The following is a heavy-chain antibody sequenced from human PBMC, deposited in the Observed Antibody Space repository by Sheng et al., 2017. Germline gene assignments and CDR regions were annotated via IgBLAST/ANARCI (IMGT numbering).Heavy chain of an antibody. CDR2: INHSGST. CDR3: ARELGXSGWYSWFDP. J-gene: IGHJ5*02. V-gene: IGHV4-34*01. D-gene: IGHD6-19*01. Sequence: QVQLQQWGAGLLKPSETLSLTCAVYGGSFSGYYWSWIRQPPGKGLEWIGEINHSGSTNYNPSLKSRVTISVDTSKNQFSLKLSSVTAADTAVYYCARELGXSGWYSWFDPVGQGTLVTVSS. CDR1: GGSFSGYY.